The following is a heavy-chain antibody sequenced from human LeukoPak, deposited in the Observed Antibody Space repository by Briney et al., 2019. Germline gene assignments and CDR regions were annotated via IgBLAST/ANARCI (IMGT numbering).Heavy chain of an antibody. J-gene: IGHJ4*02. D-gene: IGHD1-26*01. CDR1: GFTFSSYA. V-gene: IGHV3-30-3*01. CDR3: AIGPLVGATPRSGIEY. Sequence: GGGLRLSCAASGFTFSSYAMHWVREAPGRGLGWGAVISYDGGDKYYAGSVKGRFTISRDNSKNTLYLQMNSVRDEDTAVYYCAIGPLVGATPRSGIEYWGQGTLVTVCS. CDR2: ISYDGGDK.